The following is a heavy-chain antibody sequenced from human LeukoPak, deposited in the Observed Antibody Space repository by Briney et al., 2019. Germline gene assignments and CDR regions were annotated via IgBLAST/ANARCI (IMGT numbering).Heavy chain of an antibody. CDR3: AKDYRVWGSYRYPGY. J-gene: IGHJ4*02. D-gene: IGHD3-16*02. CDR1: GFTFSSYG. Sequence: GGSLRLSCAASGFTFSSYGMHWVRQAPGKGLEWVAFIRYDGSNKYYADSVKGRFTISRDNSKNTLYLQMNSLRAEDTAVYYCAKDYRVWGSYRYPGYWGQGTLVTVSS. V-gene: IGHV3-30*02. CDR2: IRYDGSNK.